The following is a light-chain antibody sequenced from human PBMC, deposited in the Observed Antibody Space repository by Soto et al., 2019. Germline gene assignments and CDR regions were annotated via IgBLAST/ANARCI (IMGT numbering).Light chain of an antibody. CDR2: DAS. CDR1: QSVGDY. V-gene: IGKV3-11*01. Sequence: MVWTRSPDTLSLSPVERATLSWRASQSVGDYLGWYQQKPGQAPRLLIYDASHRATGVPARFSGSVSGTDGTITISSLKHEDGATYDCLQDYIYTWTFGQGTKVDIK. J-gene: IGKJ1*01. CDR3: LQDYIYTWT.